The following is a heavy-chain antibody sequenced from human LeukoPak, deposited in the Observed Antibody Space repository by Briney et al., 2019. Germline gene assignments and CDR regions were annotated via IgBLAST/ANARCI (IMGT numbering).Heavy chain of an antibody. Sequence: GGSLRLSWAASGFTFSTYAMSWVRPPPGKGLEWVSAISGRGGSTYYADSVKGRFTISRDNSKNTLYLQMNSLRAQDTAVYYCARGSHAFDIWGQGTMVTVSS. J-gene: IGHJ3*02. V-gene: IGHV3-23*01. CDR2: ISGRGGST. CDR1: GFTFSTYA. CDR3: ARGSHAFDI.